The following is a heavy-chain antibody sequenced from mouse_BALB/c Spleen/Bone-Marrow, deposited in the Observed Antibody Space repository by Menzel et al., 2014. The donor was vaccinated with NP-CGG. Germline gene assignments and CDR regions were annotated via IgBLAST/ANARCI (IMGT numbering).Heavy chain of an antibody. J-gene: IGHJ4*01. CDR3: ASITTVVGTWDAMDY. CDR2: ISYSGST. D-gene: IGHD1-1*01. V-gene: IGHV3-2*02. CDR1: GSSITSDYA. Sequence: EVKLMESGPGLVKPSQPLSLTCTVTGSSITSDYAWNWIRQFPGNKLEWMGYISYSGSTSYNPSLKSRISITRDTSKNQFFLQLNSVTTEDTATYYCASITTVVGTWDAMDYWGQGTSVTVSS.